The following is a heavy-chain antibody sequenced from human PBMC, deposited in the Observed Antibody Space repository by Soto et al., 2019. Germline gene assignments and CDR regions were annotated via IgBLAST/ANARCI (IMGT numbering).Heavy chain of an antibody. V-gene: IGHV3-30-3*01. CDR1: GFTFSSYA. CDR2: ISYDGSNK. CDR3: ARDYYSESRPRPSNYYYYYGMDV. D-gene: IGHD3-10*01. J-gene: IGHJ6*02. Sequence: PGGSLRLSCAASGFTFSSYAMHWVRQAPGKGLEWVAVISYDGSNKYYADSVKGRFTISGDNSKNTLYLQMNSLRAEDTAVYYCARDYYSESRPRPSNYYYYYGMDVWGQGTTVTVSS.